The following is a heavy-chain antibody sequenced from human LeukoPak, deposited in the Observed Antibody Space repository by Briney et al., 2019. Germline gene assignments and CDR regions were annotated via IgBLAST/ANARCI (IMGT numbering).Heavy chain of an antibody. V-gene: IGHV3-23*01. CDR1: GFTFSSYA. D-gene: IGHD6-13*01. J-gene: IGHJ4*02. CDR3: AKTRPLDSSSWSHGDY. CDR2: ISGSGGST. Sequence: PGGSLRLSCAASGFTFSSYAMSWVRQAPWKGLEWVSAISGSGGSTYYADSVKGRFTISRDNSKNTLYLQMNSLRAEDTAVYYCAKTRPLDSSSWSHGDYWGQGTLVTVSS.